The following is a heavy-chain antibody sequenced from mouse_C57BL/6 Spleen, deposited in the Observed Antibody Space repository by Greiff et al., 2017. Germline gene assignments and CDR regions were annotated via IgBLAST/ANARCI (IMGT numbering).Heavy chain of an antibody. J-gene: IGHJ2*01. CDR3: AREGTGDFDY. V-gene: IGHV1-82*01. Sequence: QVQLQQSGPELVKPGASVKISCKASGYAFSSSWMNWVKQRPGKGLEWIGRIYPGDGDTNYNGKFKGKATLTADKSSSTAYMQLSSLTSEDSAVYFCAREGTGDFDYWGQGTTLTVSS. CDR1: GYAFSSSW. D-gene: IGHD4-1*01. CDR2: IYPGDGDT.